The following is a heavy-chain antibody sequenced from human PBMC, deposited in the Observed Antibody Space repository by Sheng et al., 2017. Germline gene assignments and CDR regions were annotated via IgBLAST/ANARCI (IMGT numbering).Heavy chain of an antibody. V-gene: IGHV3-48*03. D-gene: IGHD5-12*01. CDR1: GFTFNNYE. CDR2: ITSRGSTI. Sequence: EVQVVESGGGLVQPGGSLRLSCAASGFTFNNYEMNWVRQAPGKGPEWVSYITSRGSTIYYADSVKGRFTISRDNAKNSLYLQMKSLRAEDTAVYYCARGLYDDYGMDVWGQGTTVTVS. J-gene: IGHJ6*02. CDR3: ARGLYDDYGMDV.